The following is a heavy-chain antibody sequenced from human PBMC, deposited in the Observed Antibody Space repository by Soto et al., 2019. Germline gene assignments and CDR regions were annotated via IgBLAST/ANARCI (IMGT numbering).Heavy chain of an antibody. CDR3: AKCGLYCSGGSCYSYTNYFDY. Sequence: GGSLRLSCAASGFTFDDYAMHWVRQAPGKGLEWVSGISWNSGSIGYADSVKGRFTISRDNAKNSLYLQMNSLRAEDTALYYCAKCGLYCSGGSCYSYTNYFDYWGQGTLVTVS. V-gene: IGHV3-9*01. D-gene: IGHD2-15*01. J-gene: IGHJ4*02. CDR1: GFTFDDYA. CDR2: ISWNSGSI.